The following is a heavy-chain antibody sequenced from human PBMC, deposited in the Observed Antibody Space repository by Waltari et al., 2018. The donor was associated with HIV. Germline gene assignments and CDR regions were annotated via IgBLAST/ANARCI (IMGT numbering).Heavy chain of an antibody. CDR3: ARGGYYYDISGYYHY. V-gene: IGHV3-33*01. CDR2: IWYDGENK. D-gene: IGHD3-22*01. Sequence: QVQLLESGGGVVQPGRSLRLSCAAPGFTFSNFAMHWVRQAPGKGLEGVAVIWYDGENKYYADSVKGRFTISRDNSKNTLYLQMNSLRVEDTAVYYCARGGYYYDISGYYHYWGQGTLVTVSS. J-gene: IGHJ4*02. CDR1: GFTFSNFA.